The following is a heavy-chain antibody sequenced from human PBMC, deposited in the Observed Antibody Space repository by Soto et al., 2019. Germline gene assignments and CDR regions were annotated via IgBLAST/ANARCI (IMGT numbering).Heavy chain of an antibody. D-gene: IGHD1-1*01. CDR3: ARVTTGNNLSYFSGLDF. CDR1: GFTFDTYG. Sequence: QVHLVESGGGVVQPGKSLRLSCVASGFTFDTYGIHWVRQAQGKGLQWVALISYEGSNTYYADSVRGRFTISRDNSKNALYLQMNTLRPEDTCVYYCARVTTGNNLSYFSGLDFWGQGTSVTVSS. V-gene: IGHV3-30-3*01. J-gene: IGHJ6*02. CDR2: ISYEGSNT.